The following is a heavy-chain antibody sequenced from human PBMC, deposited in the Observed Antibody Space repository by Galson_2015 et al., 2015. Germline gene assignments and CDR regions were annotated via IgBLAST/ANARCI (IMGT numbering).Heavy chain of an antibody. D-gene: IGHD3-3*01. J-gene: IGHJ6*02. CDR3: ARARWSGYYGYYYYYYGMDV. CDR1: GGTFSSYA. V-gene: IGHV1-69*13. CDR2: IIPIFGTA. Sequence: SVKVSCKASGGTFSSYAISWVRQAPGQGLEWMGGIIPIFGTANYAQKFQGRVTITADESTSTAYMELSSLRSEDTAVYYCARARWSGYYGYYYYYYGMDVWGQGTTVTVSS.